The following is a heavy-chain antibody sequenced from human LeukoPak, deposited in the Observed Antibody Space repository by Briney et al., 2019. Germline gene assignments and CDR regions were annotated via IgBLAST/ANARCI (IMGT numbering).Heavy chain of an antibody. V-gene: IGHV3-21*01. J-gene: IGHJ4*02. CDR1: GFTFSSYS. Sequence: PGGSLRLSCAASGFTFSSYSMNWVRQAPGKGLEWVSSISSSSSCMYYADSGKGRFTISRDNAKNSLYLQMNSLRAEDTAVYYCASQFDYWGQGTLVTVSS. CDR3: ASQFDY. CDR2: ISSSSSCM.